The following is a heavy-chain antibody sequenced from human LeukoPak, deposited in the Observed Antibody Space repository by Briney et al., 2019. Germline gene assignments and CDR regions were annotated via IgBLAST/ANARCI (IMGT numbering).Heavy chain of an antibody. CDR1: GGSISSYY. CDR3: ARGGYSSEFDP. V-gene: IGHV4-59*01. J-gene: IGHJ5*02. CDR2: IYYSGST. D-gene: IGHD6-25*01. Sequence: PSETLSLTCTVSGGSISSYYWSWIRQPPGKGLEWIGHIYYSGSTNYNPSLKSRVTISVDTSKNQFSLKLSSVTAADTAVYYCARGGYSSEFDPWGQGTLVTVSS.